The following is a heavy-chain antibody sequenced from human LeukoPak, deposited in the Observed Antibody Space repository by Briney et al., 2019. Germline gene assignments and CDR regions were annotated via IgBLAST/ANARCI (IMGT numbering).Heavy chain of an antibody. CDR2: IYYGGTT. Sequence: KPSETLSLTCTVSGGSLSSGSYYWGWLRQPPGKGLERIGNIYYGGTTYYNPSLQSRVSISIDTSKNQFSLNLNSVTAADTAVYYCARGGAARLHFQNWGQGTLVTVSS. CDR3: ARGGAARLHFQN. D-gene: IGHD6-6*01. V-gene: IGHV4-39*07. CDR1: GGSLSSGSYY. J-gene: IGHJ1*01.